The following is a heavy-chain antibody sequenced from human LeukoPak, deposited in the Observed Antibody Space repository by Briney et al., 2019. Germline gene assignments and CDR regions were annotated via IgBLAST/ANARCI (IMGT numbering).Heavy chain of an antibody. V-gene: IGHV1-2*02. CDR1: GYTFTGYY. J-gene: IGHJ5*02. CDR2: INPNSGGT. D-gene: IGHD2-2*01. CDR3: ASTGSYREAFDP. Sequence: ASVNVSCKASGYTFTGYYMHWVRQAPGQGLAWMGWINPNSGGTNYAQKFQGRVTMTRDTSISTAYMELSRLRSDDTAVYYCASTGSYREAFDPWGQGTLVTVSS.